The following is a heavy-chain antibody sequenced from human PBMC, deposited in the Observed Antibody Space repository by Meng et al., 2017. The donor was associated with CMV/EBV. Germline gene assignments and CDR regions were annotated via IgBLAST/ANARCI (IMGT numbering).Heavy chain of an antibody. J-gene: IGHJ4*02. CDR2: ISYDGSNK. CDR3: ARGSTDDNSWYYY. D-gene: IGHD6-13*01. V-gene: IGHV3-30*04. CDR1: GFTFSSYA. Sequence: GGSLRLSCAASGFTFSSYAMHWVRQAPGKGLEWVAVISYDGSNKYYADSVKGRFTISRDNSKNTLYLQMNSLRAEDTAVYYCARGSTDDNSWYYYWGQETLVTVSS.